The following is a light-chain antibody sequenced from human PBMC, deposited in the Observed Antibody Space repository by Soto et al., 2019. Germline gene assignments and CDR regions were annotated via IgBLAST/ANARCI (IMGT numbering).Light chain of an antibody. CDR3: QQYNKWPRT. V-gene: IGKV3-15*01. J-gene: IGKJ1*01. Sequence: EIVMTQSPATLSVSPGERATLSCRASQSVSSNLAWYQQKPGQAPRLLIYGASTRATGISARFSGSGSGTEFTLTISSLQSEDSAVYYCQQYNKWPRTFGRGTKVEIK. CDR2: GAS. CDR1: QSVSSN.